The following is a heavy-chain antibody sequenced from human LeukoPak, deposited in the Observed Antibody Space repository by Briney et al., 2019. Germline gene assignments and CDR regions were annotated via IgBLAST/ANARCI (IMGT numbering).Heavy chain of an antibody. J-gene: IGHJ4*02. CDR1: GFTFSSYW. Sequence: GGSLRLSRAASGFTFSSYWMHWVRQAPGKGLVWVSRINSDGSSTSYADSVKGRFTISRDNAKNTLYLQMNSLRAEDTAVYYCARGGTATYFDYWGQGTLVTVSS. CDR3: ARGGTATYFDY. D-gene: IGHD4-17*01. CDR2: INSDGSST. V-gene: IGHV3-74*01.